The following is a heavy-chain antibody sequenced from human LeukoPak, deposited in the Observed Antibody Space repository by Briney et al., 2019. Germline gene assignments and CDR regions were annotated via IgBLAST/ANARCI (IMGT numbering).Heavy chain of an antibody. D-gene: IGHD5-12*01. V-gene: IGHV3-74*01. CDR2: INSDGSST. J-gene: IGHJ4*02. CDR3: AKDREGLSSGYDLEYFDY. Sequence: GGSLRLSCAASGFTFSSYWMHWVRQAPGKGLVWVSRINSDGSSTSYADSVKGRFTISRDNAKNTLYLQMNSLRAEDTAVYYCAKDREGLSSGYDLEYFDYWGQGTLVTVSS. CDR1: GFTFSSYW.